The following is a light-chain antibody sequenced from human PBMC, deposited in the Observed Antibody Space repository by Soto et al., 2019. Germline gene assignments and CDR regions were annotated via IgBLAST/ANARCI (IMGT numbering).Light chain of an antibody. Sequence: IVLTPSPVTLSFSPGDSATLSCRASQSVSSSYLAWYQQKPGQAPRLLIYGASSRATGIPDRFRGSGSGTDFTLTISRLEPEDFAVYYCQQYGSSPRITFGQGTRLEIK. CDR3: QQYGSSPRIT. CDR2: GAS. J-gene: IGKJ5*01. V-gene: IGKV3-20*01. CDR1: QSVSSSY.